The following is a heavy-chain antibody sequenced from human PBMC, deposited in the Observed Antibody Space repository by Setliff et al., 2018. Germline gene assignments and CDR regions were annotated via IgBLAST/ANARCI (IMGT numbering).Heavy chain of an antibody. CDR1: GGSISSYY. CDR3: ARASYYYDSSGYYGAGAFDI. Sequence: PSETLSLTCTVPGGSISSYYWSWIRQPPGKGLEWIGYIYYSGSTNYNPSLKSRVTISVDTSKNQFSLKLSSVTAADTAVYYCARASYYYDSSGYYGAGAFDIWGQGTMVTV. J-gene: IGHJ3*02. D-gene: IGHD3-22*01. CDR2: IYYSGST. V-gene: IGHV4-59*01.